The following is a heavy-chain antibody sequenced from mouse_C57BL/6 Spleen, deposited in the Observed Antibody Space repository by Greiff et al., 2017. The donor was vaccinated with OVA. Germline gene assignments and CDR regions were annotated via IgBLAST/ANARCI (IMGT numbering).Heavy chain of an antibody. CDR1: GYTFTSYW. CDR3: ARRGIYGSSYWYFDV. V-gene: IGHV1-61*01. D-gene: IGHD1-1*01. J-gene: IGHJ1*03. Sequence: QVQLQQPGAELVRPGSSVKLSCKASGYTFTSYWMDWVKQRPGQGLEWIGNIYPSDSETHYNQKFKDKATLTVDKSSSTAYMQLSSLTSEDSAVYYCARRGIYGSSYWYFDVWGTGTTVTVSS. CDR2: IYPSDSET.